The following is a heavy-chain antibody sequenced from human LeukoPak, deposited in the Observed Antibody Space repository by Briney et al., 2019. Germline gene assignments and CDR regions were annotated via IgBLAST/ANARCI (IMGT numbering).Heavy chain of an antibody. CDR1: GYTFTGCY. CDR2: INPNSGDT. D-gene: IGHD6-6*01. J-gene: IGHJ6*03. Sequence: ASVKVSCTASGYTFTGCYVHWVRQAPGQGLEWIGWINPNSGDTNYAQKFQGRVTMTRDTSISTAYMELSGLRSDDTAVYYCARGDLVRHYYYMDVWGKGTTVTVSS. CDR3: ARGDLVRHYYYMDV. V-gene: IGHV1-2*02.